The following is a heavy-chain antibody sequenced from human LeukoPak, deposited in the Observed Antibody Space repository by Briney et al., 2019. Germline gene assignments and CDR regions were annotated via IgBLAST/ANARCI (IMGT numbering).Heavy chain of an antibody. CDR1: GGSISSSYYY. D-gene: IGHD3-22*01. J-gene: IGHJ4*02. Sequence: SSETLSLTCTVSGGSISSSYYYWGWIRQPPGKGLEWIGSIYYSGSTYYNPSLKSRVTISVDTSKNQFSLKLNSVTAADTAVYYYARRHYDSWPNFDYWGQGTLVTVSS. V-gene: IGHV4-39*01. CDR3: ARRHYDSWPNFDY. CDR2: IYYSGST.